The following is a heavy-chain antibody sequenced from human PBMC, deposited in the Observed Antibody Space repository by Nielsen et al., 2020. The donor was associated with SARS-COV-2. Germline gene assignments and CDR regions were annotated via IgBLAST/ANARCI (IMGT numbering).Heavy chain of an antibody. Sequence: SETLSLTCTVSGGSISSGGYYWSWIRQHPGKGLEWIGYIYYSGSTYYNPSLKSRVTISVDTSKNQFSLKLSSVTAADTAVYYCARDLVGYDYVWGSYRGSLDVWGQGTTVTVSS. CDR2: IYYSGST. CDR1: GGSISSGGYY. J-gene: IGHJ6*02. V-gene: IGHV4-31*03. CDR3: ARDLVGYDYVWGSYRGSLDV. D-gene: IGHD3-16*01.